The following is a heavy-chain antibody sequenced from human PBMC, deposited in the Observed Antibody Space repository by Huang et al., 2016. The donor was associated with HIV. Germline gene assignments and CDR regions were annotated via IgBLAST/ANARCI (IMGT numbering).Heavy chain of an antibody. CDR2: INPSGNA. V-gene: IGHV4-34*02. CDR3: ARVPTPSYYDPWNISPAHEDVYYYNMDV. CDR1: GGSFNNYY. Sequence: QVQLQQWGAGVLKPSETLSLTCAVYGGSFNNYYWRWVRQVPGRRLVWIGEINPSGNAKYHPALKTRVTMAVDPSKKQFSLRLASVTAADTAVYFCARVPTPSYYDPWNISPAHEDVYYYNMDVWGQGTTVIVSS. D-gene: IGHD3-10*01. J-gene: IGHJ6*02.